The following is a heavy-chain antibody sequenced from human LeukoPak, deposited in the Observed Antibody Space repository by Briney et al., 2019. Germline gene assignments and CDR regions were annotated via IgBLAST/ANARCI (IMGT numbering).Heavy chain of an antibody. J-gene: IGHJ4*02. V-gene: IGHV1-69*13. CDR1: GGTFSSYA. CDR3: ARGDSSWYDY. D-gene: IGHD6-13*01. CDR2: IIPIFGTA. Sequence: GASVTVSCTASGGTFSSYAISWVRQAPGQGLEWMGGIIPIFGTANYAQKFQGRVTITADESTSTAYMELSSLRSEDTAVYYCARGDSSWYDYWGQGTLVTVSS.